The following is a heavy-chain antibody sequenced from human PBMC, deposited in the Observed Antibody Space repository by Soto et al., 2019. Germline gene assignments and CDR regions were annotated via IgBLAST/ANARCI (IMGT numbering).Heavy chain of an antibody. CDR3: ARDRGEYTSSWFWYFSR. J-gene: IGHJ2*01. CDR1: GASISSFN. D-gene: IGHD6-13*01. Sequence: SSETLSLTCSVSGASISSFNWNWVRQPAGKGPEWVGRLNIAGTINYNPSLKSRITMSMDTSKNQISLHLRSVTAADTAIYYCARDRGEYTSSWFWYFSRWGHGTLVTVSS. CDR2: LNIAGTI. V-gene: IGHV4-4*07.